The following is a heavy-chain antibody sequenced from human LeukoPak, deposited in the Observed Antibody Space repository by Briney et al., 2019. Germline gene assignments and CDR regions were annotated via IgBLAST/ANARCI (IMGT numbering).Heavy chain of an antibody. Sequence: GRSLRLSCAASGFTFDDYAMFWVRQAPGKGLEWVSGISWNYNRVGYADSVKGRFTISRDNAKNSLYLQMNSLRAEDTALYYRAKAPYYDSSGYYLDYWGQGTLVTVSS. CDR1: GFTFDDYA. CDR3: AKAPYYDSSGYYLDY. V-gene: IGHV3-9*01. J-gene: IGHJ4*02. CDR2: ISWNYNRV. D-gene: IGHD3-22*01.